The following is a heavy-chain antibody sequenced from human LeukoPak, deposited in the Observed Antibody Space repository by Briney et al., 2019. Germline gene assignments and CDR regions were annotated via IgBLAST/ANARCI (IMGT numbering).Heavy chain of an antibody. CDR1: GFTFSSYA. CDR2: ISGSGGST. D-gene: IGHD6-13*01. Sequence: GGSLRLSCAASGFTFSSYAMSWVRQAPGEGLGWVSAISGSGGSTNYAVSVKGRFTISRDNSKNTLYLQMSSLRAEDRAVYYCAKGGDGYSSSWYWGYYFDYWGQGTLVTVSS. CDR3: AKGGDGYSSSWYWGYYFDY. J-gene: IGHJ4*02. V-gene: IGHV3-23*01.